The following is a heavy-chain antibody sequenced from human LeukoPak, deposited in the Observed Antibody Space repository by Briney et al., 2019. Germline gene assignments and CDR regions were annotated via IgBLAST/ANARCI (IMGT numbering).Heavy chain of an antibody. CDR3: ARVMGKGKTYYYDSSGYPLGPFDY. D-gene: IGHD3-22*01. Sequence: GGSLRLSCAASGFTFSSYEMNWVRQAPGKGLEWVSYISSSGSTIYYADSVKGRFTISRDNAKNSLYLQMNSLRAEGTAVYYCARVMGKGKTYYYDSSGYPLGPFDYWGQGTLVTVSS. CDR2: ISSSGSTI. J-gene: IGHJ4*02. V-gene: IGHV3-48*03. CDR1: GFTFSSYE.